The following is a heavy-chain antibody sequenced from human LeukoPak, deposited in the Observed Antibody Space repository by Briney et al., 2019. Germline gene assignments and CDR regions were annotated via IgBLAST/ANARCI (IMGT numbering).Heavy chain of an antibody. Sequence: SETLSLTCTVSGGSISSGGYYWSWIRQHPGKGLEWIGYIYYSGSTYYNPSLKSRVTISVDTSKNQFSLRLSSVTAADTAVYYCVRQSSSGLNWFDPWGQGTLVTVSS. D-gene: IGHD6-19*01. CDR1: GGSISSGGYY. CDR2: IYYSGST. J-gene: IGHJ5*02. V-gene: IGHV4-39*01. CDR3: VRQSSSGLNWFDP.